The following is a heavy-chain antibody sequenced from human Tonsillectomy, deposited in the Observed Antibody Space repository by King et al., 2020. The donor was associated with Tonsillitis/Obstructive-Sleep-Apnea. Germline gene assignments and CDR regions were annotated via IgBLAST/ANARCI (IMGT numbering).Heavy chain of an antibody. CDR3: AKDRWAVFYYCMDV. D-gene: IGHD6-13*01. Sequence: VQLVESGGDLLQPGGSLRLSCAASGFTFSSYAMSWVRQAPGKGLEWVSCIGHSGGSTNYADSVKGRFTISRDNSKNTLYLQMNSLRAEDTAVYYCAKDRWAVFYYCMDVWGQGTTVTVSS. CDR2: IGHSGGST. CDR1: GFTFSSYA. J-gene: IGHJ6*02. V-gene: IGHV3-23*04.